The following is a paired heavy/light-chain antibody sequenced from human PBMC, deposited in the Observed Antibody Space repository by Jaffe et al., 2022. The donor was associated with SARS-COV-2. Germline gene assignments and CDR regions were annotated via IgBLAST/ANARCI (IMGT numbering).Heavy chain of an antibody. Sequence: QLQLQESGPGLVKPSETLSLTCSVSGGSISRSSYYWGWIRQPPGKGLEWIGTIFYSGSTHYNPSLKSRVTISVDSSKNQFSLKLSSVTAADRAVYYCASGFCGGDCHSPLIRYYAMDVWGQGTTVTVSS. CDR3: ASGFCGGDCHSPLIRYYAMDV. CDR2: IFYSGST. J-gene: IGHJ6*02. V-gene: IGHV4-39*01. CDR1: GGSISRSSYY. D-gene: IGHD2-21*02.
Light chain of an antibody. CDR1: SSNLGSDYA. V-gene: IGLV1-40*01. CDR3: QSCDSTLSGSHVV. J-gene: IGLJ2*01. Sequence: QSVLTQPPSVSGAPGQSVTISCTGSSSNLGSDYAVHWYQQLPGAAPKLLIYGNSNRPSGVPDRFSGSKSGTSASLAITGLQAEDEADYYCQSCDSTLSGSHVVFGGGTKLTVL. CDR2: GNS.